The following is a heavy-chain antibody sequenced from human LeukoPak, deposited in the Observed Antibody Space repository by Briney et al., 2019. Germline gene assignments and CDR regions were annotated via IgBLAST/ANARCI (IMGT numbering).Heavy chain of an antibody. CDR3: ARGPPERTYSDY. D-gene: IGHD4-11*01. J-gene: IGHJ4*02. Sequence: ASVLVSCKASGYTFTNYDINWVRQAPGQGLEWLGWMKPNSGDTGYAQKFQGRVAMTRNTSISTAYLELSSLRSDDTAVYYCARGPPERTYSDYWGQGTLVTVSS. CDR1: GYTFTNYD. CDR2: MKPNSGDT. V-gene: IGHV1-8*01.